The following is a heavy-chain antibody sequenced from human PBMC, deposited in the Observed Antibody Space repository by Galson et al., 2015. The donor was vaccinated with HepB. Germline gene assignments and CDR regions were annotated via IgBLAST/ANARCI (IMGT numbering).Heavy chain of an antibody. D-gene: IGHD5-18*01. CDR1: GGTFSSYA. V-gene: IGHV1-69*04. J-gene: IGHJ3*02. Sequence: SVKVSCKASGGTFSSYAISWVRQAPGQGLEWMGRIIPILGIANYAQKFQGRVTITADKSTSTAYMELSSLRSEDTAVYYCAREGAMVNAFDIWGQGTMVTVSS. CDR2: IIPILGIA. CDR3: AREGAMVNAFDI.